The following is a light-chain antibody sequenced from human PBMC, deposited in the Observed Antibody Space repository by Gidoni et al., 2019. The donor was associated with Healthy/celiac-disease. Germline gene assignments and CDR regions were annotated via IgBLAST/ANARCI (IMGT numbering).Light chain of an antibody. CDR1: QSVSSSY. J-gene: IGKJ4*01. V-gene: IGKV3-20*01. Sequence: EIVLMQSPGTLSLSPGERATLPCRASQSVSSSYLAWYQQKPGQAPRLLIYGASSRATGIPDRFSGSGSGTDFTLTISRLEPEDFAVYYCQQYGSSPLTFXGXTKVXIK. CDR2: GAS. CDR3: QQYGSSPLT.